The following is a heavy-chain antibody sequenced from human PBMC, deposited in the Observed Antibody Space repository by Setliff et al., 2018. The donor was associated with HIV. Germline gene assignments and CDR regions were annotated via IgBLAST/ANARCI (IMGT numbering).Heavy chain of an antibody. V-gene: IGHV3-11*06. CDR2: ISSSSSYT. CDR1: GFTFSDYY. J-gene: IGHJ6*03. D-gene: IGHD6-25*01. CDR3: VKRDRGYNYYYYYYMDV. Sequence: LRLSCAASGFTFSDYYMSWIRQAPGKGLEWVSYISSSSSYTNYADSVKGRFTISRDNSKNTLYLQMSSLRAEDTAVYYCVKRDRGYNYYYYYYMDVWGKGTTVTVS.